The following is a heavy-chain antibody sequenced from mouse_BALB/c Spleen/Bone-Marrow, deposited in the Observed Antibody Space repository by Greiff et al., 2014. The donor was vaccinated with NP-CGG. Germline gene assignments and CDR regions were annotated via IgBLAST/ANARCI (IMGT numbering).Heavy chain of an antibody. CDR2: FNPSSGYI. D-gene: IGHD1-2*01. V-gene: IGHV1-4*02. CDR1: GYTFTSYT. J-gene: IGHJ3*01. Sequence: QVQLKHSAAELARPGASVKMSCKASGYTFTSYTMHWVKQRPGQGLEWIGYFNPSSGYIEYNQKFKDKTTLTADKSPSTAYIQLSSLTSEDSAVYYCARLNYGYWFAYWGQGTLVTVSA. CDR3: ARLNYGYWFAY.